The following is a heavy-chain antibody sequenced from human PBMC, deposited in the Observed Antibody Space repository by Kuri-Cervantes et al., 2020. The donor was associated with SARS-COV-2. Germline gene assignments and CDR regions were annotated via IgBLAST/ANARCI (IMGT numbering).Heavy chain of an antibody. Sequence: GESLKISCAASGFTFSSYAMSWVRQAPGKGLERVSAISGSGGSTYYADSVKGRFTISRDNSKNTLYLQMNSLRAEDTAVYYCAKDSPEIVVVPAAPLYFDLWGRGTLVTVSS. D-gene: IGHD2-2*01. J-gene: IGHJ2*01. CDR3: AKDSPEIVVVPAAPLYFDL. V-gene: IGHV3-23*01. CDR1: GFTFSSYA. CDR2: ISGSGGST.